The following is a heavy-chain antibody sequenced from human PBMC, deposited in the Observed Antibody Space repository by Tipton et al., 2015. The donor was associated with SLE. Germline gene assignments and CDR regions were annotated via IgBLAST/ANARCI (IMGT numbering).Heavy chain of an antibody. J-gene: IGHJ4*02. CDR1: GFTFGDYA. V-gene: IGHV3-49*04. CDR3: TREGDGYNYGFDY. Sequence: SLRLSCTASGFTFGDYAMSWVRQAPGEGLAWVGFIRSKAYGGTTEYAASVKGRFTISRDDSKSIAYLQMNSLKTEDTAVYYCTREGDGYNYGFDYWGQGTLVTVSS. CDR2: IRSKAYGGTT. D-gene: IGHD5-24*01.